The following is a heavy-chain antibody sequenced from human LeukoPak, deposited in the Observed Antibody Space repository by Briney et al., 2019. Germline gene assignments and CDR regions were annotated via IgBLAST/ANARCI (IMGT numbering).Heavy chain of an antibody. Sequence: GGSLRLSCAASGFCFSIYEMHWVRQAPGKGLEWVSAISGSGGSTYYADSVKGRFTISRDNSKNTLYLQMNSLRAEDTAVYYCAKDYDRNYYESSGFFDYWGQGTLVTVSS. D-gene: IGHD3-22*01. J-gene: IGHJ4*02. CDR1: GFCFSIYE. V-gene: IGHV3-23*01. CDR2: ISGSGGST. CDR3: AKDYDRNYYESSGFFDY.